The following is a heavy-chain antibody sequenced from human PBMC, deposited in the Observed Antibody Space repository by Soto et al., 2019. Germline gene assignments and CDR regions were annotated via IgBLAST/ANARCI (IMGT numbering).Heavy chain of an antibody. D-gene: IGHD2-15*01. J-gene: IGHJ4*02. V-gene: IGHV3-73*01. CDR1: GFTFSGSA. CDR2: IRSKANSYGT. CDR3: TRHDPYCSGGSCYWDY. Sequence: GGSLRLSCAASGFTFSGSAMHWVRQASGKGLEWVGRIRSKANSYGTAYAASVTGRFMISRDDSKNTAYLQMNSLKTEDTAVYYCTRHDPYCSGGSCYWDYWGQGALVTVSS.